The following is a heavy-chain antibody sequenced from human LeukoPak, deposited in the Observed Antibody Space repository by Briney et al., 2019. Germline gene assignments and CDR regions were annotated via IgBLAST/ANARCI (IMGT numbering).Heavy chain of an antibody. D-gene: IGHD2-2*01. V-gene: IGHV4-4*02. J-gene: IGHJ4*02. CDR2: IYHSGTT. CDR3: ANKVYCSTTSCYHAGY. CDR1: GESISSTNW. Sequence: SGTLSLTCAVSGESISSTNWWSWVRQAPGKGLEWIGEIYHSGTTKYNPSLKSRVTISFDTSKNQFSLNLRSVTAADTAVYHCANKVYCSTTSCYHAGYWGQGTLVTVSS.